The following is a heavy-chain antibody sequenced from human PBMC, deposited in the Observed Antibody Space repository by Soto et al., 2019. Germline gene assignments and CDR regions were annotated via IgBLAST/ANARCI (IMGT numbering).Heavy chain of an antibody. CDR3: AKQVRDGTSSPYYFDY. CDR2: IRGSGGNT. V-gene: IGHV3-23*01. J-gene: IGHJ4*02. CDR1: GFSLSDFA. Sequence: EVQLLESGGGSVQRGGSLRLSCAASGFSLSDFAMAWLRQAPGKGLEWVSGIRGSGGNTYYADSVKGRFTISRDSSKNTLSLQMNSLRAEDTAVYYCAKQVRDGTSSPYYFDYWGQGTLVTVSS. D-gene: IGHD6-6*01.